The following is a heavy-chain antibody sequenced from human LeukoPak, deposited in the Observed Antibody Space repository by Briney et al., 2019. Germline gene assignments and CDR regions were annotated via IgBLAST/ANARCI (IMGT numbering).Heavy chain of an antibody. CDR2: ISSSNSHI. CDR1: GFIFSSYS. CDR3: AKDWAAAGTY. V-gene: IGHV3-21*01. D-gene: IGHD6-13*01. Sequence: PGGSLRLSCAASGFIFSSYSMNWVRQAPGKGLEWVSSISSSNSHIYYVDSVKGRFTISRDNAKNSLYLQMNSLRAEDTAVYYCAKDWAAAGTYWGQGTLVTVSS. J-gene: IGHJ4*02.